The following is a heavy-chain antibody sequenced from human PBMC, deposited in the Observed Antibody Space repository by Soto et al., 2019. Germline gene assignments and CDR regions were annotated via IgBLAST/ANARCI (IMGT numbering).Heavy chain of an antibody. CDR2: INHNTNT. CDR3: ARHRKLQDFDY. V-gene: IGHV4-34*01. Sequence: SETLSLTCAVYGGSFSDTYWNWFRQPPGKGLEWIGEINHNTNTIYNPSFTSRVTISVDTSKNHFSLKLTSVTAADTAVYYCARHRKLQDFDYWGQGTLVTVSS. D-gene: IGHD2-21*01. CDR1: GGSFSDTY. J-gene: IGHJ4*02.